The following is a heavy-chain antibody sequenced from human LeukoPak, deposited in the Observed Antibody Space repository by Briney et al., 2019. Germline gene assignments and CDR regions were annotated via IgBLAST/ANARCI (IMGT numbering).Heavy chain of an antibody. V-gene: IGHV4-59*11. CDR2: VYYVGST. J-gene: IGHJ4*02. CDR1: GASIRSHH. CDR3: PISGDSSAYYSF. Sequence: SETLSLTCTVSGASIRSHHWTWIRQPPGKGLEWIGNVYYVGSTSYSPSLKSRVTISLDTSKNQFSLEMNSVTAADTAVYYCPISGDSSAYYSFWGQGTLVTVSS. D-gene: IGHD3-22*01.